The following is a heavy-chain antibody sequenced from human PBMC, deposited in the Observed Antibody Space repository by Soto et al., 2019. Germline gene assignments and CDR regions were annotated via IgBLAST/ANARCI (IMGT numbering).Heavy chain of an antibody. Sequence: EVQLVESGGVVVQPGGSLRLSCAASGFTFDDYTMHWVRQAPGKGLEWVSLISWDGGSTYYADSVKGRFTISRDNSKNSLYLQMNSLRTEDTALYYCAKTMVRTRVIDYWGQGTLVTVSS. J-gene: IGHJ4*02. CDR2: ISWDGGST. D-gene: IGHD3-10*01. V-gene: IGHV3-43*01. CDR1: GFTFDDYT. CDR3: AKTMVRTRVIDY.